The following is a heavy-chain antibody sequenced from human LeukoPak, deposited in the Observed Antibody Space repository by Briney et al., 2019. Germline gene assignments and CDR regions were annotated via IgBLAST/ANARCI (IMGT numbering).Heavy chain of an antibody. CDR2: IYYSGST. D-gene: IGHD6-13*01. J-gene: IGHJ4*02. Sequence: PSETLSLTCTVSGGSISSYYWSWIRQPPGKGLEWIGYIYYSGSTNYNPSLKSRVTISVDTSKNQFSLKLSSVTAADTAVYYCARLGSSLSIAAVLTIDSWGQGTLVTVSS. V-gene: IGHV4-59*08. CDR1: GGSISSYY. CDR3: ARLGSSLSIAAVLTIDS.